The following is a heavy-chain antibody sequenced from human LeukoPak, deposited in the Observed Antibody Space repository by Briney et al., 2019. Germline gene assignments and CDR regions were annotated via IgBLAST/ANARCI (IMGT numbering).Heavy chain of an antibody. CDR2: VKQDGSEK. V-gene: IGHV3-7*01. CDR3: ARLSSYYYGSQFYYCMDV. CDR1: GFTFSSYW. D-gene: IGHD3-10*01. Sequence: GGSLRLYCATSGFTFSSYWMSWVRQAPGKGLERVANVKQDGSEKYSVDSVKGRFTISRDNAKNSVYLQMNSLRAEDTALYYCARLSSYYYGSQFYYCMDVWGKGTTVTVS. J-gene: IGHJ6*03.